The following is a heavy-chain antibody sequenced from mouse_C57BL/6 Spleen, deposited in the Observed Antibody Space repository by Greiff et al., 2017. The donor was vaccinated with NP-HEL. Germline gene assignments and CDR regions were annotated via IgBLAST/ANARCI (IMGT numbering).Heavy chain of an antibody. CDR2: IDPANGNT. V-gene: IGHV14-3*01. CDR3: ARGAVYYGNYLYYAMDY. Sequence: VQLQQSVAELVRPGASVKLSCTASGFNIKNTYMHWVKQRPEQGLEWIGRIDPANGNTKYAPKFQGKATITADTSSNTAYLQLSSLTSEDTAIYYCARGAVYYGNYLYYAMDYWGQGTSVTVSS. J-gene: IGHJ4*01. CDR1: GFNIKNTY. D-gene: IGHD2-1*01.